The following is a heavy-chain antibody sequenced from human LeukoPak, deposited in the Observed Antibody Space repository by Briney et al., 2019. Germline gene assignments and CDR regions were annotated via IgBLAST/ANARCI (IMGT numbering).Heavy chain of an antibody. V-gene: IGHV4-59*01. Sequence: SETLSLTCTVSGGPMGSYTWSWIRQSPGKGLEWIGYIYYNGGTNYNASLKSRVTISLDTPKNRFSLRLTSVTAADTAVYYCARGGYLFGPWGQGILVTVSS. J-gene: IGHJ5*02. CDR2: IYYNGGT. CDR1: GGPMGSYT. CDR3: ARGGYLFGP. D-gene: IGHD2-15*01.